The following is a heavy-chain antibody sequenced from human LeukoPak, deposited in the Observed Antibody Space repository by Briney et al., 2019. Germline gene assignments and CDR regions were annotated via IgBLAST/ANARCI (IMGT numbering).Heavy chain of an antibody. J-gene: IGHJ5*02. CDR2: ISWNSGSI. CDR3: AKSSSWDVNWFDP. Sequence: SLRLSCAASGFTFDDYAMHWVRQAPGKGLEWVSGISWNSGSIGYADSVKGRFTISRDNAKNSLYLQMNSLRAEDTALYYCAKSSSWDVNWFDPWGQGTLVTVSS. D-gene: IGHD1-26*01. CDR1: GFTFDDYA. V-gene: IGHV3-9*01.